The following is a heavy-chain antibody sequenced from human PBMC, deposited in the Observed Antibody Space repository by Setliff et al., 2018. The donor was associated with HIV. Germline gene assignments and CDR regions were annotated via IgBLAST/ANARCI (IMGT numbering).Heavy chain of an antibody. V-gene: IGHV3-20*04. CDR1: GFTFDDYG. Sequence: PGGSLRLSCAASGFTFDDYGVNWVRQVPGKGLEWVSGIDWNGDIRGYADSVKGRFTISRDTAKTSLYLEMNSLRAEDTALYYCTRDYRTSNWFDPWGHGTLVTVSS. J-gene: IGHJ5*02. CDR3: TRDYRTSNWFDP. D-gene: IGHD3-16*02. CDR2: IDWNGDIR.